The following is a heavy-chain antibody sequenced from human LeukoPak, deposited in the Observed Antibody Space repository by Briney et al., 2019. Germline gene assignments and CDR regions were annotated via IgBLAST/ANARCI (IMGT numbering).Heavy chain of an antibody. Sequence: GGSLRLSCATSGFTFSNYAMHWVRQAPGKGLEWVAVISLDGRDKNYGDSVKGRFTISRDNAKNTVYLQMNSLRAEDTAVYYCVRPHVGTVSNWFDHWGQGTLVTVSS. V-gene: IGHV3-30*04. CDR1: GFTFSNYA. D-gene: IGHD1-1*01. J-gene: IGHJ5*02. CDR2: ISLDGRDK. CDR3: VRPHVGTVSNWFDH.